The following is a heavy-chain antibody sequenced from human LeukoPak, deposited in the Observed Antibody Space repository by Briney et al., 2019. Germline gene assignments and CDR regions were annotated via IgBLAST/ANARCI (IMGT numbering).Heavy chain of an antibody. Sequence: GGSLRLSCAASGFTFSRYSMNWVRQAPGKGLEWVSYISSGGSTTYYADSVKGRFIISRDNGKNSLHLQMSSLKDEDSAVYYCATSKAGIVGATTMPYWGQGALVTVSS. J-gene: IGHJ4*02. CDR1: GFTFSRYS. V-gene: IGHV3-48*02. D-gene: IGHD1-26*01. CDR3: ATSKAGIVGATTMPY. CDR2: ISSGGSTT.